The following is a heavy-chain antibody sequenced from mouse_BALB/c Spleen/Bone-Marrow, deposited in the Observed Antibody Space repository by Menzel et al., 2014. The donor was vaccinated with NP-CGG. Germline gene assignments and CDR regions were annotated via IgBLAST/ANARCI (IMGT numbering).Heavy chain of an antibody. V-gene: IGHV8-12*01. D-gene: IGHD2-14*01. Sequence: QVTLKVCGPGILQPSQTLSLTCSFSGFSLSTSGMGVSWIRQPSGKGLEWLAHTYWDDDKRYNPSLKSRLTISKDTSSNQVFLKITSVNTAAAATYYCDRGADRYDGYAMDYWGQGTSVTVSS. CDR2: TYWDDDK. J-gene: IGHJ4*01. CDR3: DRGADRYDGYAMDY. CDR1: GFSLSTSGMG.